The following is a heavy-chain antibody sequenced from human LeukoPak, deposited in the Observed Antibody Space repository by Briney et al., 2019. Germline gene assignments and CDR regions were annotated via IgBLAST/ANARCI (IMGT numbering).Heavy chain of an antibody. CDR3: ARRRGSYNAFDI. J-gene: IGHJ3*02. CDR2: IYTSGST. V-gene: IGHV4-61*02. D-gene: IGHD1-26*01. CDR1: GGSISSGSYY. Sequence: PSETLSLTCTVSGGSISSGSYYWSWIRQPAGKGLEWIGRIYTSGSTNYNPSLKSRVTISVDTSKNQFSLKLSSVTAADTAVYYCARRRGSYNAFDIWGQGTMVTVSS.